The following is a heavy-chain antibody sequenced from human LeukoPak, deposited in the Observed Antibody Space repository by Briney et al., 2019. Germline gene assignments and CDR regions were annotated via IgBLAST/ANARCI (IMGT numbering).Heavy chain of an antibody. V-gene: IGHV3-30-3*01. CDR1: GFTFSSYA. Sequence: GGSLRLACAASGFTFSSYAMHWVRQAPGKGLEWVAVISYDGSNKYYADSVKGRFTISRDNSKNTLYLQMNSLRAEDTAVYYCARDPFPRYCSGGSCYSPGDYWGQGTPVTVSS. CDR2: ISYDGSNK. CDR3: ARDPFPRYCSGGSCYSPGDY. D-gene: IGHD2-15*01. J-gene: IGHJ4*02.